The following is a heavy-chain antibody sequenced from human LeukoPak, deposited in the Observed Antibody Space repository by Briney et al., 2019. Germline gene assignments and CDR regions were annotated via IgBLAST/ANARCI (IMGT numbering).Heavy chain of an antibody. J-gene: IGHJ4*02. CDR3: ARDVLR. V-gene: IGHV4-31*03. CDR1: GDSITSGGYY. CDR2: IYKTGST. Sequence: SETLSLTCTVSGDSITSGGYYWSWIRQRPGKGLEWIGYIYKTGSTYYNPSLKSRVTMSVDTSRNLFSLKLNSVTAADTAVYYCARDVLRWGQGTLVTVSS.